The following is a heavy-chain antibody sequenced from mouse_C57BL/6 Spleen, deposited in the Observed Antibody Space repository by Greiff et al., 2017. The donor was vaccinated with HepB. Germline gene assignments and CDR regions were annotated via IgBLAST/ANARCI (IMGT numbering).Heavy chain of an antibody. CDR2: INPGSGGT. D-gene: IGHD2-5*01. Sequence: VKLQQSGAELVRPGTSVKVSCKASGYAFTNYLIEWVKQRPGQGLEWIGVINPGSGGTNYNEKFKGKATLTADKSSSTAYMQLSSLTSEDSAVYFCARSSYYSNQFAYWGQGTLVTVSA. CDR3: ARSSYYSNQFAY. V-gene: IGHV1-54*01. J-gene: IGHJ3*01. CDR1: GYAFTNYL.